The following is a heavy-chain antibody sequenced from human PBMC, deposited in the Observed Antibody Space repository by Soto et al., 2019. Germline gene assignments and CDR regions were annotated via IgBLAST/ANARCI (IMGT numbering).Heavy chain of an antibody. CDR3: TRHAFEGPKYSYYYSCMDV. V-gene: IGHV3-73*01. CDR1: GFTFSGSA. CDR2: IRSKANSYAT. Sequence: GGSLRLSCAASGFTFSGSAMHWVRQASGKGLEWVGRIRSKANSYATAYAASVKGRFTISRDDSKKTEYLQMNSLKTENTDVYYCTRHAFEGPKYSYYYSCMDVGGQGTTVPVSS. J-gene: IGHJ6*02. D-gene: IGHD2-15*01.